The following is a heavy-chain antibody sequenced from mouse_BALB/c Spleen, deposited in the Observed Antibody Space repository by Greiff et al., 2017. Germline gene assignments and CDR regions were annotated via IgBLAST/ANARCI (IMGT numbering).Heavy chain of an antibody. CDR3: AREDDYTWFAY. V-gene: IGHV3-2*02. CDR2: ISYSGST. CDR1: GYSITSDYA. J-gene: IGHJ3*01. Sequence: EVKLMESGPGLVKPSQSLSLTCTVTGYSITSDYAWNWIRQFPGNQLEWMGYISYSGSTSYNPSLKSRISITRDTSKNQFFLQLNSVTTEDTATYYCAREDDYTWFAYWGQGTLVTVSA. D-gene: IGHD2-4*01.